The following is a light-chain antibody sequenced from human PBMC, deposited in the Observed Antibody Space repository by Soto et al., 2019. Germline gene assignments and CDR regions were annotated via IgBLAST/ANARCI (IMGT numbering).Light chain of an antibody. CDR3: ATWDDSRNVV. CDR1: TSNIGTNT. J-gene: IGLJ2*01. V-gene: IGLV1-44*01. Sequence: QSVLTQSPSASGTPGQRVSISCSGSTSNIGTNTVSWYQHVPGTAPKPLIYSNDQRPSAVPGRFSGSKSGTSASLAISGLLSEDEADYYCATWDDSRNVVFGGGTKLTVL. CDR2: SND.